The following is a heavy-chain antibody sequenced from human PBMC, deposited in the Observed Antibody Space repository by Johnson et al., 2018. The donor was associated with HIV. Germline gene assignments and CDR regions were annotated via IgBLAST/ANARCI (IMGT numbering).Heavy chain of an antibody. J-gene: IGHJ3*02. CDR2: INWKGGSP. Sequence: MLLVESGGGLVKPGGSLRLSCAASGFTFSSYAMHWVRQAPGKGLEWVSGINWKGGSPGYADSVKGRFTISRDNAKNSLYLQMNSLRAEDTAVYYCAKTAWVFEGDASDIWGQGTMVTVSS. CDR1: GFTFSSYA. V-gene: IGHV3-20*04. CDR3: AKTAWVFEGDASDI. D-gene: IGHD3-3*01.